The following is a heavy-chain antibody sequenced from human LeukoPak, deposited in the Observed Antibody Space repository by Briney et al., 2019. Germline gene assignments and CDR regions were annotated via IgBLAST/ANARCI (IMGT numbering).Heavy chain of an antibody. D-gene: IGHD4/OR15-4a*01. CDR2: INDSGGT. J-gene: IGHJ4*02. Sequence: SETLSLTCTVSGGSISGYYWSWIRQPPGKALQWIGYINDSGGTDYNPSLKSRVTISVDMSNNQVSLKLSSVTTADTAIYCCARHLPVRAGAARFLDYWGQGTLVTVSS. V-gene: IGHV4-59*08. CDR1: GGSISGYY. CDR3: ARHLPVRAGAARFLDY.